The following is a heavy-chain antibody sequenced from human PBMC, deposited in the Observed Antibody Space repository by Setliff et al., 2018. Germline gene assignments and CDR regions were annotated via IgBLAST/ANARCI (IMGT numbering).Heavy chain of an antibody. V-gene: IGHV3-21*01. CDR1: GFTFDSHT. D-gene: IGHD3-22*01. CDR2: ISGSSAYK. J-gene: IGHJ6*03. Sequence: LRLSCAASGFTFDSHTMNWVRQAPGKGLEWVSSISGSSAYKYYADSLKGRFTISRDNAKSSLYLQVDSLRAEDTAVYYCARNYYDSGDHLPFYYYYMDAWGEGTTVTVSS. CDR3: ARNYYDSGDHLPFYYYYMDA.